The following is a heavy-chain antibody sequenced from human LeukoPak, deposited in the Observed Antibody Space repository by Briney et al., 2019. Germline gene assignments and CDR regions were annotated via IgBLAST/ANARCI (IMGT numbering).Heavy chain of an antibody. Sequence: GGSLRLSCAASGFPFSSHEMNWVRQAPGKGLEWVSYISSSGSTIYYADSVKGRFTISRDNAKNSLYLQMNSLRAEDTAVYYCARAPGGYSYGTPNFDYWGQGTLVTVSS. CDR2: ISSSGSTI. D-gene: IGHD5-18*01. V-gene: IGHV3-48*03. J-gene: IGHJ4*02. CDR1: GFPFSSHE. CDR3: ARAPGGYSYGTPNFDY.